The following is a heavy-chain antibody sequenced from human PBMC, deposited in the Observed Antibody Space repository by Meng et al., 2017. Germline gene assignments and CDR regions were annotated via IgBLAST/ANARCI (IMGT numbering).Heavy chain of an antibody. CDR3: ARSDFDSSGYLYYFDY. Sequence: QVQLVQSGSQFKQPGAAVEDSCKSSGYTFTSYAMNWVRQAPGQGLEWMGWINTNTGNPTYAQGFTGRFVFSLDTSVSTAYLQISSLKAEDTAVYYCARSDFDSSGYLYYFDYWGPGTLVTVSS. V-gene: IGHV7-4-1*02. D-gene: IGHD3-22*01. CDR2: INTNTGNP. CDR1: GYTFTSYA. J-gene: IGHJ4*02.